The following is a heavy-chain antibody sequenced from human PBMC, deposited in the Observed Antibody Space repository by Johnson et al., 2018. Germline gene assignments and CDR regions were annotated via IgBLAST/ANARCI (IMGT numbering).Heavy chain of an antibody. CDR3: ARLGGYYYDSSGYANAFEI. D-gene: IGHD3-22*01. Sequence: WVRQMPGKGLEWMGIIYPGDSDTRYSPSFQGQVTISADKSISTAYLQWSSLKASDTAMYYCARLGGYYYDSSGYANAFEIWGQGTSVTVSS. V-gene: IGHV5-51*01. CDR2: IYPGDSDT. J-gene: IGHJ3*02.